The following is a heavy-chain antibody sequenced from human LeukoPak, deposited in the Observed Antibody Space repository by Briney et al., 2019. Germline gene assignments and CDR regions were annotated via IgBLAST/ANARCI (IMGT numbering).Heavy chain of an antibody. D-gene: IGHD3-16*01. CDR2: IYYSGST. CDR1: GGSISSGGYY. J-gene: IGHJ1*01. V-gene: IGHV4-31*03. Sequence: SETLSLTCTVSGGSISSGGYYWSWIRQHPGKGLEWIGYIYYSGSTYYNPSLKSRVTISVDTSKNQFSLKLSAVTAADTAVYYCARDGGVESYYFQHWGQGTLVTVSS. CDR3: ARDGGVESYYFQH.